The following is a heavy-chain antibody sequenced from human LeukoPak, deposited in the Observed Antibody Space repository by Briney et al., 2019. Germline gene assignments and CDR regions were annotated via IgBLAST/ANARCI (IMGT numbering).Heavy chain of an antibody. J-gene: IGHJ4*02. CDR3: ARDRGAYCGGDCYSGDFDY. CDR2: ISSSGSTI. CDR1: GFTLSDYY. V-gene: IGHV3-11*04. Sequence: GGSLRLSCAASGFTLSDYYMSWIRQAPGKGLEWVSYISSSGSTIYYADSVKGRFTISRDNAKNSLYLQMNSLRAEDTAVYYCARDRGAYCGGDCYSGDFDYWGQGTLVTVSS. D-gene: IGHD2-21*01.